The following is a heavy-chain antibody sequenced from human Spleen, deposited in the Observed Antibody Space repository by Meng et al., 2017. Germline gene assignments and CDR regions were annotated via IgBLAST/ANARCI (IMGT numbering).Heavy chain of an antibody. CDR1: GYTFTSYD. CDR3: ARVRSGFDIEY. Sequence: AGVKKPGASVTLYCKASGYTFTSYDINWVRQATGQGLEWMGWMNPNSGNTGYAQKFQGRVTMTRSTSISTAHMELSSLRSEDTAVYYCARVRSGFDIEYWGQGTLVTVSS. J-gene: IGHJ4*02. D-gene: IGHD3-3*01. V-gene: IGHV1-8*01. CDR2: MNPNSGNT.